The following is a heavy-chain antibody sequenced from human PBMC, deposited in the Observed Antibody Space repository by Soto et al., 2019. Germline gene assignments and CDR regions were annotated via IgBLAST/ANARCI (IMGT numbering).Heavy chain of an antibody. CDR2: IYHSGST. D-gene: IGHD3-22*01. V-gene: IGHV4-30-2*01. CDR1: GGSISSGGYS. J-gene: IGHJ4*02. CDR3: ARENYDSSGYYYFDY. Sequence: SETLSLTCAVSGGSISSGGYSWNWIRQPPGKGLEWIGYIYHSGSTHYNPSLKSRVTISVDTSKNQFSLKLSSVTAADTAVYYCARENYDSSGYYYFDYWGQGTLVTVSS.